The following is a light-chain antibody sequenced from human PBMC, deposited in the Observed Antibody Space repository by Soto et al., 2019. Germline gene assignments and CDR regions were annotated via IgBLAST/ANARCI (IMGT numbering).Light chain of an antibody. CDR1: QSLVHSDGNTY. V-gene: IGKV2-24*01. CDR3: QHYNSYSEA. J-gene: IGKJ1*01. Sequence: DIVLTQTPLSSPVTLGQPASISCRSSQSLVHSDGNTYLSWLHQRPGQPPRLLIYGISNRFSGVPSRFSGSGSGTEFTLTISSLQPDDFATYYCQHYNSYSEAFGQGTKVELK. CDR2: GIS.